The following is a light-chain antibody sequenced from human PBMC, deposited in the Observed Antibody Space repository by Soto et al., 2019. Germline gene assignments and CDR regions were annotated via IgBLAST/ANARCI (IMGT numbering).Light chain of an antibody. CDR2: DAS. Sequence: DITITQSPSTLSASVGNRVTITCRASQSINTWLAWYQQKPGKAPKPLIFDASSLESGVPSRFSGSGAGTEFTLTISSLQPDDFATYYCQQYNSYPQTFGQGTKVDI. J-gene: IGKJ1*01. CDR3: QQYNSYPQT. V-gene: IGKV1-5*01. CDR1: QSINTW.